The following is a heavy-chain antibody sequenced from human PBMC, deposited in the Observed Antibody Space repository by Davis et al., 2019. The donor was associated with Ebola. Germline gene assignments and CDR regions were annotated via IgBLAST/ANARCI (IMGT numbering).Heavy chain of an antibody. CDR3: AREAYDFWSGYHYYYYGMDV. CDR1: GGSISSSSYY. D-gene: IGHD3-3*01. Sequence: PSETLSLTCTVSGGSISSSSYYWGWIRQPPGKGLEWIGSIYYSGSTYYKPSLKSRVTISVDTSKNQFSLKLSSVTAADTAVYYCAREAYDFWSGYHYYYYGMDVWGQGTTVTVSS. J-gene: IGHJ6*02. V-gene: IGHV4-39*07. CDR2: IYYSGST.